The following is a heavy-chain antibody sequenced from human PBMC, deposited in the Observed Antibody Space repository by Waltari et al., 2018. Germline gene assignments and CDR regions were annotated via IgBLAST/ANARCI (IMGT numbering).Heavy chain of an antibody. V-gene: IGHV3-9*01. CDR2: ISWNSGSI. J-gene: IGHJ6*02. Sequence: EVQLVESGGGLVQPGRSLRLSCAASGFTFDDYAMHWVRHAPGKGLEWVSGISWNSGSIGYADSVKGRFTISRDNAKNSLYLQMNSLRAEDTALYYCAKDRYYDTTYGMDVWGQGTTVTVSS. CDR1: GFTFDDYA. CDR3: AKDRYYDTTYGMDV. D-gene: IGHD3-22*01.